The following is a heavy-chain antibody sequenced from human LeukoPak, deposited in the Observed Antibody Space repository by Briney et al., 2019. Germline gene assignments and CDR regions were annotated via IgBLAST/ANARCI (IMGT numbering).Heavy chain of an antibody. V-gene: IGHV3-21*01. Sequence: GGSLRLSCAASGFTFSSYTMTWVRQAPGKGLEWVSSISSSSSYIYSADSVKGRFTISRDNAKNSLYLQMNSLRAEDTAVYYCARDPRSIVGARGALWDWGQGTLVTVSS. J-gene: IGHJ4*02. CDR1: GFTFSSYT. CDR2: ISSSSSYI. D-gene: IGHD1-26*01. CDR3: ARDPRSIVGARGALWD.